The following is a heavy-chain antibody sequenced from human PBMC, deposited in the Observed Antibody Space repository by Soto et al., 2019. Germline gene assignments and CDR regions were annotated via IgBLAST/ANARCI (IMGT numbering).Heavy chain of an antibody. J-gene: IGHJ5*02. V-gene: IGHV2-5*02. CDR2: IYWDDDK. Sequence: QITLKESGPTLVKPTQTLTLTCTFSGFSLTTRGVGVGWIRQPPGKALECLALIYWDDDKRYSPSLQSRLSTTKETSKNQVVQTMTNGDPVDTATYYCAHIPNYYQYDWFDPWGQGTLVSVSS. D-gene: IGHD3-16*01. CDR3: AHIPNYYQYDWFDP. CDR1: GFSLTTRGVG.